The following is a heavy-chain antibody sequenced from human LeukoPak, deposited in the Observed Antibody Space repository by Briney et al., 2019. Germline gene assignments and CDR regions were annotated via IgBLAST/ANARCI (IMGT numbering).Heavy chain of an antibody. CDR2: MNPNSGNT. J-gene: IGHJ6*03. CDR3: ARGRSKVLLWFGEGDYYMDI. Sequence: ASVKVSCKASGYTFTSYDINWVRQATGQGLEWMGWMNPNSGNTGYAQKFQGRVTITRNTSISTAYMELISLRSEDTAVYYCARGRSKVLLWFGEGDYYMDIWGKGTTVTVSS. V-gene: IGHV1-8*03. D-gene: IGHD3-10*01. CDR1: GYTFTSYD.